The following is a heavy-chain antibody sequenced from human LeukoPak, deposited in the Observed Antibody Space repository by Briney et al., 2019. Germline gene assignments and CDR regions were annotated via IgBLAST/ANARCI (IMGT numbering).Heavy chain of an antibody. D-gene: IGHD6-13*01. CDR3: VGFIAAAGTRYFDY. J-gene: IGHJ4*02. CDR2: IYYSGST. V-gene: IGHV4-59*01. Sequence: SETLSLTCTVSGGSISSYYWSWIRQPPGKGLEWIGYIYYSGSTNYNPSLKSRVTISVDTSNNQFSLNLSSVTAADTAVYYCVGFIAAAGTRYFDYWGQGTLVTVSS. CDR1: GGSISSYY.